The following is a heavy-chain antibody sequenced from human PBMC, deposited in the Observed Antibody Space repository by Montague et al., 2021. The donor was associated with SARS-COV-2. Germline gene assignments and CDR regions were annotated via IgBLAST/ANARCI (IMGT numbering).Heavy chain of an antibody. CDR2: VHYVTPNT. V-gene: IGHV3-23*01. CDR3: VRLATGYPNWFDS. CDR1: GFTFTSYA. D-gene: IGHD3-9*01. J-gene: IGHJ5*01. Sequence: SLRLSCAASGFTFTSYAMGWARQAPGKGLEWVSAVHYVTPNTYYADSVKGRFSISRDNSKNTLYLQMNSLRAGDTAIYFCVRLATGYPNWFDSWGQGTLVTVSS.